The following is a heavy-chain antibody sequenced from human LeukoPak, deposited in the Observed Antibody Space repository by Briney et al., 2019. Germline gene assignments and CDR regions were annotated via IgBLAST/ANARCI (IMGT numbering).Heavy chain of an antibody. Sequence: PGGSLRLSCAASGFTFSDYYMSWIRQPPGKGLEWVSYISGSTTYTSYADSVRGRFTISRDNSKNSLYLQMNSLRAEDTAVYYCARDREVVAFDIWGQGTMVTVSS. CDR2: ISGSTTYT. V-gene: IGHV3-11*05. D-gene: IGHD2-15*01. CDR3: ARDREVVAFDI. J-gene: IGHJ3*02. CDR1: GFTFSDYY.